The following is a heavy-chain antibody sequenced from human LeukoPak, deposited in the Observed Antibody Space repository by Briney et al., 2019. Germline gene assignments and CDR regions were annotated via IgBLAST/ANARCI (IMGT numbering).Heavy chain of an antibody. CDR1: GYTFTAYW. D-gene: IGHD2-2*01. CDR3: ARVALGYCSSTSCDNWFDP. Sequence: GESLKISCKTSGYTFTAYWIGWVRQMPGKGLEWMGIIYPGDSDTRYSPSFQGQVTISADKSISTAYLQWSSLKASDTAMYYCARVALGYCSSTSCDNWFDPWGQGTLVTVSS. J-gene: IGHJ5*02. CDR2: IYPGDSDT. V-gene: IGHV5-51*01.